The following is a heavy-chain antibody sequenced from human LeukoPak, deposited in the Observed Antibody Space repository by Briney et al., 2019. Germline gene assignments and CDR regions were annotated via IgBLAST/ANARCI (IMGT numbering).Heavy chain of an antibody. CDR2: ISSSSSYI. D-gene: IGHD3-22*01. CDR1: GFTFSSYS. Sequence: GGSLRLSCAASGFTFSSYSMNWVRQAPGKGLEWVSSISSSSSYIYYADSVKGRFTISRDNAKNSLYLQMNSLRAEDTAVYYCAVPTHSYYDSSGYYPTDYYYYGMDVWGQGTTVTVSS. V-gene: IGHV3-21*01. J-gene: IGHJ6*02. CDR3: AVPTHSYYDSSGYYPTDYYYYGMDV.